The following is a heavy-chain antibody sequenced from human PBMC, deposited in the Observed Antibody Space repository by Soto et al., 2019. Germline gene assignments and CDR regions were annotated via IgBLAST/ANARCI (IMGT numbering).Heavy chain of an antibody. D-gene: IGHD6-13*01. Sequence: GGSLRLSCPASGFTFSNYDMQWVRQDAGEGLEWVSTIGSSGDTYYLGSVKGRFTISREHAKNSLYLQMNSLRAEDTAVYYCARGRGSFYYFDYWGQGTLVTVSS. CDR1: GFTFSNYD. CDR3: ARGRGSFYYFDY. V-gene: IGHV3-13*01. CDR2: IGSSGDT. J-gene: IGHJ4*02.